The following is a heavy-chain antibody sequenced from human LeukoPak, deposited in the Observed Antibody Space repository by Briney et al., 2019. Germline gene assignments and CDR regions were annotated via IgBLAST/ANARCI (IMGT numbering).Heavy chain of an antibody. CDR1: GFTLSETW. D-gene: IGHD4-23*01. Sequence: GGSLRLSCAASGFTLSETWMHWVRQAPGKGLVWVSRIDGFGANTAYADSVKGRFTISRDNARNTLYLHMNSLRADDTAVYYCVRDDSVERVADWGQGTLVTVSS. CDR3: VRDDSVERVAD. CDR2: IDGFGANT. V-gene: IGHV3-74*01. J-gene: IGHJ4*02.